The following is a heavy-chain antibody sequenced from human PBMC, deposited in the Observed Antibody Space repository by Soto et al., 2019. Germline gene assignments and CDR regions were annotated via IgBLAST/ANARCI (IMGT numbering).Heavy chain of an antibody. CDR2: ISCSGGST. Sequence: EVQLLESGGGLVQPGGSLRLSCAASGVTFSSYAMSWVRQAPGKAREWVSGISCSGGSTYYTVSVKGRFTISRDNSKNPLYLQINSLRAADTAVYYCAKERYYDSSNYHFVGYFQHWCQGTLVTVTT. J-gene: IGHJ1*01. CDR1: GVTFSSYA. D-gene: IGHD3-22*01. V-gene: IGHV3-23*01. CDR3: AKERYYDSSNYHFVGYFQH.